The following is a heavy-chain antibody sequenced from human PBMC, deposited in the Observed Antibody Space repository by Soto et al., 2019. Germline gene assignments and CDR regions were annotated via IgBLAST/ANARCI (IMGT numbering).Heavy chain of an antibody. J-gene: IGHJ5*02. CDR3: AREAALGYCISTSCYNYNWFDP. V-gene: IGHV3-48*02. CDR1: GFTFSSYS. D-gene: IGHD2-2*02. CDR2: ISSSSSTI. Sequence: GSLRLSCAASGFTFSSYSMSWVRQAPGKGLEWVSYISSSSSTIYYADSVKGRFTISRDNAKNSLYLQMNSLRDEDTAVYYCAREAALGYCISTSCYNYNWFDPWGQGTLVTVSS.